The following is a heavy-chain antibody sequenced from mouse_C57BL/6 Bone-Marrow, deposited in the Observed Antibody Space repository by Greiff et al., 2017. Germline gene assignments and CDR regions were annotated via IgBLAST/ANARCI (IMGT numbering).Heavy chain of an antibody. Sequence: QVQLQQPGAELVKPGASVKLSCKASGYTFTSSWMHWVKQRPGQGLAWIGMIHPNSGSTNYNEKFKSKATLTVDKSSSTAYMQLRSLTSEDSAVYYCARSYYSNSWFAYWGQGTLVTVSA. V-gene: IGHV1-64*01. CDR3: ARSYYSNSWFAY. J-gene: IGHJ3*01. CDR2: IHPNSGST. D-gene: IGHD2-5*01. CDR1: GYTFTSSW.